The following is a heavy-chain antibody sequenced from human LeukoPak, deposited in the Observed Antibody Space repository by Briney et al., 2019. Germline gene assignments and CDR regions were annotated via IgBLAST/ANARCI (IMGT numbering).Heavy chain of an antibody. CDR1: GFTFSSYS. Sequence: GGSLRLSCAASGFTFSSYSMNWVRQAPGKGLEWVAYISSSSSTTHYADSVTGRFSISRDNSKNTLYLQMNSLRAEDTAVYYCARDLGSAFDIWGQGTMVTVSS. D-gene: IGHD3-16*01. V-gene: IGHV3-48*01. J-gene: IGHJ3*02. CDR2: ISSSSSTT. CDR3: ARDLGSAFDI.